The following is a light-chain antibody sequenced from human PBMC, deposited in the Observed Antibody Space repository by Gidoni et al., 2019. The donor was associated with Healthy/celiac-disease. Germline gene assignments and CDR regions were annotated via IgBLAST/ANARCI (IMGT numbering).Light chain of an antibody. CDR1: QSVSSY. Sequence: EIVFTQSPATLSLSPGERATLSCRASQSVSSYLSWYQQKPGQAPRLLIYDASNRATGITARLSGSGSGTDFTLTISSLEPEDFAVYYCQQRSNWPTWTFGQGTKVEIK. CDR3: QQRSNWPTWT. CDR2: DAS. J-gene: IGKJ1*01. V-gene: IGKV3-11*01.